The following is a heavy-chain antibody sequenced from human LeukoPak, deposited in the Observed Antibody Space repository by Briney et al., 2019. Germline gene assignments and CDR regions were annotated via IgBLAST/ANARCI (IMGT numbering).Heavy chain of an antibody. CDR2: ISGDAITT. V-gene: IGHV3-23*01. J-gene: IGHJ5*01. CDR1: GFSFRTYI. CDR3: AKDASPYSNYAVRWFDS. Sequence: GGSLRLSCTASGFSFRTYIMAWVRQVPGKGLGWISAISGDAITTYYAVPVKGRFTISRDNFRNTLSLQMDSLRADDSAVYYCAKDASPYSNYAVRWFDSWGQGTLVTVSS. D-gene: IGHD4/OR15-4a*01.